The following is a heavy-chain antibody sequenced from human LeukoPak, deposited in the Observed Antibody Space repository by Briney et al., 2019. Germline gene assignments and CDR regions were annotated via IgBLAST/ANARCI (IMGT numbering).Heavy chain of an antibody. Sequence: GGSLRLSCAASGFTFSNYAMTWVRQAPGKGLEWVSSIRGNGGGTFYADSVEGRLTISRNNSENTLFLQMNSLRADDAAIYYCAKDQIGVLPDAFDIWGQGTMVSVSS. V-gene: IGHV3-23*01. CDR1: GFTFSNYA. D-gene: IGHD3-10*01. CDR2: IRGNGGGT. J-gene: IGHJ3*02. CDR3: AKDQIGVLPDAFDI.